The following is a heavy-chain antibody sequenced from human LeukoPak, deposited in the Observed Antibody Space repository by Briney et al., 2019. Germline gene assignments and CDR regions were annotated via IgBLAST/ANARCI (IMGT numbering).Heavy chain of an antibody. D-gene: IGHD6-19*01. J-gene: IGHJ4*02. Sequence: PGRSLRLSCAASGFTFSSYGMHWVRQAPGKGLEWVAVIWYGGSNKYYADSVKGRFTISGDNSKNTLYLQMNSLRAEDTAVYYCARAWGEQWLVMVYWGQGTLVTVSS. CDR3: ARAWGEQWLVMVY. V-gene: IGHV3-33*01. CDR2: IWYGGSNK. CDR1: GFTFSSYG.